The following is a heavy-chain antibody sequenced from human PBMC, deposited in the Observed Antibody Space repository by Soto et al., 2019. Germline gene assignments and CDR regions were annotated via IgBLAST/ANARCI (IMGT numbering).Heavy chain of an antibody. Sequence: QVQLQESGPGLVEPSGTLSLTCAVSLVSISSGNWWSWVRQPPGRGLEYIGEISHRGTTNYNPSRESRLTISLAASKHPFSQILTSVSAADTAVYYCATKNVPTPGNYWGQGTLVIVSS. CDR2: ISHRGTT. CDR1: LVSISSGNW. CDR3: ATKNVPTPGNY. D-gene: IGHD2-2*01. V-gene: IGHV4-4*02. J-gene: IGHJ4*02.